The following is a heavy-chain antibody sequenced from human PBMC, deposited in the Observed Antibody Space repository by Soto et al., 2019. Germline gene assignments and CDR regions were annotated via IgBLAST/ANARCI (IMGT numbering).Heavy chain of an antibody. J-gene: IGHJ4*02. Sequence: PGGSLRLSCAASGFTFSSYGMHWVRQAPGKGLEWVAVISYDGSNKYYADSVKGRFTISRDNSKNTLYLQMNSLRAEDTAVYYCANRGYSYGHFDYWGQGTLVTVSS. CDR2: ISYDGSNK. CDR3: ANRGYSYGHFDY. CDR1: GFTFSSYG. D-gene: IGHD5-18*01. V-gene: IGHV3-30*18.